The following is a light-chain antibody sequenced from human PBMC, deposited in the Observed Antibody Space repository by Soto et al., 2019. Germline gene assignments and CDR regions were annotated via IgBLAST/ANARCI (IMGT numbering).Light chain of an antibody. CDR3: GAWDDSLSGSYV. Sequence: QSALTQPPSASGTPGQRVTISCSGSSSNIGSNYVYWYQQLPGTAPKLLIYRNNQRPSGVPDRFSGSKSGTSASLAISGLRSEDEADYYCGAWDDSLSGSYVFGTGTKVTVL. J-gene: IGLJ1*01. V-gene: IGLV1-47*01. CDR1: SSNIGSNY. CDR2: RNN.